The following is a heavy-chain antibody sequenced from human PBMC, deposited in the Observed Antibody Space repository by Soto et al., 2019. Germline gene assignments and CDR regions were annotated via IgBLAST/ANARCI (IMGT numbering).Heavy chain of an antibody. CDR1: GFSFSMVS. Sequence: GGSRRLSCSVSGFSFSMVSMHWDRRAPGKGQEYVSSTSIKGDSTYYADSAKGTFTITRANSKNTLYLQMSSLRAVDTAVYYCVHPRSTVQIPPTWGQGTLVTVSS. J-gene: IGHJ5*02. CDR2: TSIKGDST. D-gene: IGHD4-17*01. V-gene: IGHV3-64D*06. CDR3: VHPRSTVQIPPT.